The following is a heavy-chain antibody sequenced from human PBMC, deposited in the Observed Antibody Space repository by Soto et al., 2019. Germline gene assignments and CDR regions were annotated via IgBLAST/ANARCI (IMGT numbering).Heavy chain of an antibody. CDR1: GFSLSNARMG. J-gene: IGHJ4*02. CDR3: ARLLGYCSCGSCYQYFDY. Sequence: QVTLKESGPVLVKPTETLTLTCTVSGFSLSNARMGVSWIRQPPGKALEWLAHIFSNDEKSYSTSLKSRLTISNDTAKSQVVLTLSNVDPVDTATYYCARLLGYCSCGSCYQYFDYWGQGTLVTVSS. V-gene: IGHV2-26*01. D-gene: IGHD2-15*01. CDR2: IFSNDEK.